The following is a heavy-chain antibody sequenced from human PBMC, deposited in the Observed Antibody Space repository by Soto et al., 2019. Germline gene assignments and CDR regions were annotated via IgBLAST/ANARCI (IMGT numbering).Heavy chain of an antibody. V-gene: IGHV1-18*01. J-gene: IGHJ6*02. Sequence: GASVKVSCKASGYTFTNYGISWVRQAPGQGLEWMGWISAYNSNTNYAQKLQGRVTMTTDTSTSTAYMELRSLRSDDTAVYYCARESHTVPNYYYYGMDVWGQGTTVTVSS. CDR1: GYTFTNYG. D-gene: IGHD4-4*01. CDR2: ISAYNSNT. CDR3: ARESHTVPNYYYYGMDV.